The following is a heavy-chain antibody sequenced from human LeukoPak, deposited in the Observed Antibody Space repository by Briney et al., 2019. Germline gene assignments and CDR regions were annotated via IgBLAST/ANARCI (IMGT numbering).Heavy chain of an antibody. CDR3: ARGHDFWSGYYKGVAFDI. CDR1: GGSISSYY. D-gene: IGHD3-3*01. CDR2: IYYSGST. J-gene: IGHJ3*02. V-gene: IGHV4-59*01. Sequence: SETLSLTCTVSGGSISSYYWSWIRQPPGKGLEWIGYIYYSGSTNYNPSLKSRVTISVDTSKNQFSLKLSSVTAADTAVYYCARGHDFWSGYYKGVAFDIWGQGTMVTVSS.